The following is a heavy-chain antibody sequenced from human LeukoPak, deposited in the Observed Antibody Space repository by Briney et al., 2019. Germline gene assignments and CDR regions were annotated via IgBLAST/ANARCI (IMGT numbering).Heavy chain of an antibody. CDR3: AKGSPAITMIVVVIGYFQH. CDR2: TSGSGGST. V-gene: IGHV3-23*01. J-gene: IGHJ1*01. Sequence: GGSLRLSCAASGFTFSSYAMSWVRQAPGKGLEWVSATSGSGGSTYYADSVKGRFTISRDNSKNTLYLQMNSLRAEDTAVYYCAKGSPAITMIVVVIGYFQHWGQGTLVTVSS. D-gene: IGHD3-22*01. CDR1: GFTFSSYA.